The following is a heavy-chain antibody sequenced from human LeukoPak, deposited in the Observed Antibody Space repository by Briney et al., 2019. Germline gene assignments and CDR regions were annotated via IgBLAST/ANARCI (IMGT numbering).Heavy chain of an antibody. CDR3: ARLVSSGYYRRVFDY. CDR2: IYYSGST. J-gene: IGHJ4*02. V-gene: IGHV4-38-2*02. CDR1: GYSISSGYY. Sequence: PSETLSLTCTVSGYSISSGYYWGWIRQPPGKGLEWIGSIYYSGSTCYNPPLKSRVTISVDTSKNQFSLKLSSVTAADTAVYYCARLVSSGYYRRVFDYWGQGTLVTVSS. D-gene: IGHD3-22*01.